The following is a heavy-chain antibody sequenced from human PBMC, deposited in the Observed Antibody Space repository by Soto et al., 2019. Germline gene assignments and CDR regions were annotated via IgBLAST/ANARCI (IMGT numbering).Heavy chain of an antibody. V-gene: IGHV1-18*01. J-gene: IGHJ6*02. D-gene: IGHD2-15*01. Sequence: QVQLVQSGAEVKKPGASVKVSCKASGYTFTSYGISWVRQAPGQGLEWMGWISAYIVNTNYAQKLQGRVTMTTDTATSTAYMELRSLRSDDTAAYYCARDLELGGYCSGGSCYYYYYGMDVWGRGSTVTVSS. CDR1: GYTFTSYG. CDR2: ISAYIVNT. CDR3: ARDLELGGYCSGGSCYYYYYGMDV.